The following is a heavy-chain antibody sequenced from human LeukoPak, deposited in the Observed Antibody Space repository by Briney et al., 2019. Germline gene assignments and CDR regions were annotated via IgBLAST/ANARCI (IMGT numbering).Heavy chain of an antibody. V-gene: IGHV4-59*11. J-gene: IGHJ4*02. CDR1: GGSISSHY. CDR3: ARVQRPLDGADY. Sequence: KPSETLSLTCTVSGGSISSHYWSWIRQPPGKGLEWIGYIYYSGSTYYNPSLKSRVTISVDTSKNLFSLKLSSVTAADTAVYYCARVQRPLDGADYWGQGTLVTVSS. CDR2: IYYSGST. D-gene: IGHD1-1*01.